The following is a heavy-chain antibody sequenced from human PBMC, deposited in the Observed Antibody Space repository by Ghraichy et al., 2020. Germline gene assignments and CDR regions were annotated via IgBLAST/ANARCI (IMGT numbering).Heavy chain of an antibody. Sequence: SVKVSCKASGGTFSSYAISWVRQAPGQGLEWMGGIIPIFGTANYAQKFQGRVTITADESTSTAYMELSSLRSEDTAVYYCARDRTGSGYYYDKPYFDYWGQGTLVTVSS. CDR1: GGTFSSYA. CDR3: ARDRTGSGYYYDKPYFDY. J-gene: IGHJ4*02. CDR2: IIPIFGTA. V-gene: IGHV1-69*13. D-gene: IGHD3-22*01.